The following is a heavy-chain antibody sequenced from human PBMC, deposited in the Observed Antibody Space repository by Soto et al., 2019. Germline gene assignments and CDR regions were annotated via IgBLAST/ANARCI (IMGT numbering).Heavy chain of an antibody. CDR1: GYAFSNKD. CDR3: ARSNIIMFGGVMVNWFDP. Sequence: QVQLVQSGAAVRKPGASVKVSCKASGYAFSNKDIIWVRQAPGQGLEWMGKINPSGGGSSYAQKFQGRVTMTRDTSTNTVYMELSSLRCEDTAVYYCARSNIIMFGGVMVNWFDPWGQGSLVTVSS. D-gene: IGHD3-16*01. CDR2: INPSGGGS. V-gene: IGHV1-46*01. J-gene: IGHJ5*02.